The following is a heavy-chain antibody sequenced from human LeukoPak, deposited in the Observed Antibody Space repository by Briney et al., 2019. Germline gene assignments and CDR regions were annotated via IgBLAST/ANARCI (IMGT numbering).Heavy chain of an antibody. D-gene: IGHD3-10*01. CDR2: INPSGGST. CDR1: GFTFTNYN. CDR3: ARDGYYGSGETSYYFDY. J-gene: IGHJ4*02. V-gene: IGHV1-46*01. Sequence: ASVKVSCKASGFTFTNYNMHWVRQAPGQGLEWMGIINPSGGSTNYAQNFQARVTMTRDTSTSTVYMELSSLRSEDTAVYYCARDGYYGSGETSYYFDYWGQGTLVTVSS.